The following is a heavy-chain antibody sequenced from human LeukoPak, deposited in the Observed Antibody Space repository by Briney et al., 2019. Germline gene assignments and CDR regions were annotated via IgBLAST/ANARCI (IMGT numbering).Heavy chain of an antibody. CDR2: ISPNSGGT. CDR3: AREPSGSGGYDY. J-gene: IGHJ4*02. V-gene: IGHV1-2*02. Sequence: ASVKVSCKVSGYTFTDHYMHWVRQAPAQGLEWMAWISPNSGGTNYVQKFQGRVTVTRDTSISTDYMEISGLTSDDTALYYCAREPSGSGGYDYWGQGTLVTVSS. CDR1: GYTFTDHY. D-gene: IGHD3-10*01.